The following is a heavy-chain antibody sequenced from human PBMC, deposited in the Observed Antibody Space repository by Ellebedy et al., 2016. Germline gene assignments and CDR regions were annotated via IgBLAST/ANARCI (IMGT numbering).Heavy chain of an antibody. V-gene: IGHV3-23*01. CDR1: GFTFSSYS. CDR2: ISGSGGST. D-gene: IGHD6-13*01. Sequence: GGSLRLXXAASGFTFSSYSMNWVRQAPGKGLEWVSAISGSGGSTYYADSVKGRFTISRDNSKNTLYLQMNSLRAEDTAVYYCARDSPPGGSSWTPILYYYFDYWGQGTLVTVSS. J-gene: IGHJ4*02. CDR3: ARDSPPGGSSWTPILYYYFDY.